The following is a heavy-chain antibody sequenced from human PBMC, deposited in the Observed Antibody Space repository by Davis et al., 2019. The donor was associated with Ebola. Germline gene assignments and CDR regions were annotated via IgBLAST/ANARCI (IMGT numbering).Heavy chain of an antibody. CDR3: ARDLTMVRGVITSTWFDP. Sequence: MPSETLSLTCAVYGGSFSGYYWSWIRQPPGKGLEWIGEINHSGSTNYNPSLKSRVTISVDTSKNQFSLKLSSVTAADTAVYYCARDLTMVRGVITSTWFDPWGQGTLVTVSS. D-gene: IGHD3-10*01. J-gene: IGHJ5*02. CDR2: INHSGST. V-gene: IGHV4-34*01. CDR1: GGSFSGYY.